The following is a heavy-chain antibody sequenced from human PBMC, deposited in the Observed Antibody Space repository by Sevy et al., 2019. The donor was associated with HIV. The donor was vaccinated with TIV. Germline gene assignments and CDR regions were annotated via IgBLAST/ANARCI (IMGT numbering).Heavy chain of an antibody. Sequence: SESLSLTCTVSGGSISSYYWSWIRQPPGKGLEWFGYIYYSGSTYYNPSLKSRVTISEDTTKNQFSLKLSPVTAADTAVYYGGRRQAYDGFYYFDYWGQGTLVTVSS. CDR2: IYYSGST. V-gene: IGHV4-59*12. D-gene: IGHD3-10*01. J-gene: IGHJ4*02. CDR3: GRRQAYDGFYYFDY. CDR1: GGSISSYY.